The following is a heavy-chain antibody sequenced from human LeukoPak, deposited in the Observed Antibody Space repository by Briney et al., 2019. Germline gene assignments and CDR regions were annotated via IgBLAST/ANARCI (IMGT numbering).Heavy chain of an antibody. D-gene: IGHD3-22*01. J-gene: IGHJ4*02. V-gene: IGHV4-30-2*01. CDR3: ARSGYDSSGYYLDY. CDR1: GGSISSGGYS. Sequence: SETLSLTCAVSGGSISSGGYSWSWIRQPPGKGLEWIGYIYHSGSTYYNPSLKSRVTISVDRSKNQFSLKLSSVTAADTAVYYCARSGYDSSGYYLDYWGQGTLVTVSS. CDR2: IYHSGST.